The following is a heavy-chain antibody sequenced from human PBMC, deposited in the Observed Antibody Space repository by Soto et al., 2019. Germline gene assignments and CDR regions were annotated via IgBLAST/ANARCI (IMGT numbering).Heavy chain of an antibody. J-gene: IGHJ4*02. Sequence: QVQLVQSGAEVKKPGASVKVSCKASGYTLTSYYMYWVRQAPGQGLEWMGIINTSGGCTSYAQKLQGSVTITRDTPTSTVYMELSSLRSEDTAVYYCARGPIVVVPPSQGEADYWARGTLVTVSS. D-gene: IGHD2-2*01. V-gene: IGHV1-46*03. CDR2: INTSGGCT. CDR3: ARGPIVVVPPSQGEADY. CDR1: GYTLTSYY.